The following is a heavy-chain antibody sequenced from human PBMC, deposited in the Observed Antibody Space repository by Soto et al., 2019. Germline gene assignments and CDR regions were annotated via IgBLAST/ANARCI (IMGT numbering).Heavy chain of an antibody. J-gene: IGHJ4*02. V-gene: IGHV1-69*02. D-gene: IGHD1-26*01. CDR2: IIPILGIA. CDR1: GCTFSSYT. Sequence: QVQLVQSGAEVKKPGSSVKVSCKASGCTFSSYTISWVRQAPGQGIEWMGRIIPILGIANYAQKFQGRVTITTDKSTITAYMELRSLRSEDPAVSYCATHSPGATNSYWGRGTMVTVSS. CDR3: ATHSPGATNSY.